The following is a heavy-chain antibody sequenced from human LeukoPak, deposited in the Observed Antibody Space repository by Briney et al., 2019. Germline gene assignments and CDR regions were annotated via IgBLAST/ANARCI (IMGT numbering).Heavy chain of an antibody. CDR1: GNTFTSYY. CDR2: INPSGGST. V-gene: IGHV1-46*01. Sequence: GASVKVSCKASGNTFTSYYMHWVRQAPGQGLEWMGIINPSGGSTSYAQKFQGRVTMTRDTSTSTVYMELSSLRSEDTAVYYCATSTDYYGSGSYYSPYYYYGMDVWGKGTTVTVSS. D-gene: IGHD3-10*01. J-gene: IGHJ6*04. CDR3: ATSTDYYGSGSYYSPYYYYGMDV.